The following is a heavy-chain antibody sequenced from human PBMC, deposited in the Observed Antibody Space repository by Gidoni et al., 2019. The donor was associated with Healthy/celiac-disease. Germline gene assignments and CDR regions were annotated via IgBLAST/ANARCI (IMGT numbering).Heavy chain of an antibody. CDR1: GGSISSYY. Sequence: QVQLQESGPGLVKPSETLSLTCTVSGGSISSYYWSWIRQPPGKGLEWIGYIYYRGSTNYNPSLKSRVTISVDTSKTQFSLKLSSVTAADTAVYYCASSIAVAGSFDYWGQGTLVTVSS. CDR2: IYYRGST. J-gene: IGHJ4*02. V-gene: IGHV4-59*08. D-gene: IGHD6-19*01. CDR3: ASSIAVAGSFDY.